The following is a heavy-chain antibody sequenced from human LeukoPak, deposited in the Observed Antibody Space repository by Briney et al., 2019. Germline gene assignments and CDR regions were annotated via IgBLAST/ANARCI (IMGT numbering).Heavy chain of an antibody. D-gene: IGHD3-10*01. CDR2: ISYHGTNK. CDR3: ARDHRDYYGSGSHDY. Sequence: GGSLRLSCAASGFTFSSYGMHWVRQAPGKGLEWVAVISYHGTNKYYADSVKGRFTTSRDNAKNSLYLQMNSLRAEDTAVYYCARDHRDYYGSGSHDYWGQGTLVTVSS. V-gene: IGHV3-30*03. CDR1: GFTFSSYG. J-gene: IGHJ4*02.